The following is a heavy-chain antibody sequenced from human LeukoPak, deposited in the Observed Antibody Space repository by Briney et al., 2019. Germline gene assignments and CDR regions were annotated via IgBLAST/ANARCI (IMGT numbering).Heavy chain of an antibody. J-gene: IGHJ4*02. D-gene: IGHD6-19*01. CDR3: AKDQGTMAGTIVY. Sequence: PGRSLRLSCAASGFTFSSYGMHWVRQAPGTGLEWVAFISYHVSSTYYADSVKGRFTISRDNSRNTLYLQINSLRGEDTAIYYCAKDQGTMAGTIVYWGQGTLVTVSS. V-gene: IGHV3-30*18. CDR2: ISYHVSST. CDR1: GFTFSSYG.